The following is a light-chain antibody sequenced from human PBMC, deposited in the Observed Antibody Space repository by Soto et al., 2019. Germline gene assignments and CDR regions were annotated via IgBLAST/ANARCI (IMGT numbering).Light chain of an antibody. J-gene: IGLJ1*01. CDR1: SKDVGGYNS. V-gene: IGLV2-14*01. CDR2: DVS. Sequence: QSVLTQPASVSGSPGQSITLLCTGTSKDVGGYNSVSWYQQHPGKAPKLMIHDVSNRPSGVSNRFSGSKSGNTASLNISGLQAEDEADYYCSSYTSSSSYVFGTGSKVTVL. CDR3: SSYTSSSSYV.